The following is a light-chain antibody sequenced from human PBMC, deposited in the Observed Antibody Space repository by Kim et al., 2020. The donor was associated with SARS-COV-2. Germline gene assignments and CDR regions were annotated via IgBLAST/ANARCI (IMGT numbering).Light chain of an antibody. CDR1: QSVSSY. V-gene: IGKV3-15*01. CDR2: GAS. Sequence: SPGESATLSCRASQSVSSYLAWYQQKPCQAPRLLIYGASTRATGIPARFSGSGSGTEFTLTISSLQSEDFAVYYCQQYNNWPPWTFGQGTKVDIK. J-gene: IGKJ1*01. CDR3: QQYNNWPPWT.